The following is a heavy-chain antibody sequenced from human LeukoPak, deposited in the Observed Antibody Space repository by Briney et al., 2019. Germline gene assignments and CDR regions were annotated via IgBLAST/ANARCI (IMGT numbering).Heavy chain of an antibody. Sequence: PGGSLRLSCAASGFTFSDYYMSWIQQAPGKGLEWVSYISNGGSSIHYADSVKGRFTISRDNAKSSLSLQMNSLRADDTAVYYCARGPTVTPHYYGMDVWGRGTTVTVSS. V-gene: IGHV3-11*01. CDR1: GFTFSDYY. CDR3: ARGPTVTPHYYGMDV. J-gene: IGHJ6*02. CDR2: ISNGGSSI. D-gene: IGHD4-17*01.